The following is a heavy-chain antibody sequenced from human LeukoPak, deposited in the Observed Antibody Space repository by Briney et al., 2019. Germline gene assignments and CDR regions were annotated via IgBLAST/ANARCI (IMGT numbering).Heavy chain of an antibody. V-gene: IGHV3-74*01. CDR2: IKSDGITI. Sequence: GGSLRLSCAASGFTFSNYMMHWVRQAPGKGLVWVSRIKSDGITITYADSVKGRFTISRDNAKNTLYLQMNSLRAEDTAIYYCLRDLNWSLDQWGQGTLVTVSS. CDR3: LRDLNWSLDQ. J-gene: IGHJ4*02. CDR1: GFTFSNYM. D-gene: IGHD1-20*01.